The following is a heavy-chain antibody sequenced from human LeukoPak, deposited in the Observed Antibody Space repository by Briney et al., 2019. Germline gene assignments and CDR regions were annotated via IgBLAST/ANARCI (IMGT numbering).Heavy chain of an antibody. Sequence: GRSLRLSCAASGFTFSNAWMSWVRQAPGKGLEWVGRIKSKTDGGTTDYAAPVKGRFTISRDDSKNTLYLQMNSLKTEDTAVYYCTTDPQQWLVDYWGQGTLVTVSS. CDR2: IKSKTDGGTT. V-gene: IGHV3-15*01. CDR3: TTDPQQWLVDY. J-gene: IGHJ4*02. CDR1: GFTFSNAW. D-gene: IGHD6-19*01.